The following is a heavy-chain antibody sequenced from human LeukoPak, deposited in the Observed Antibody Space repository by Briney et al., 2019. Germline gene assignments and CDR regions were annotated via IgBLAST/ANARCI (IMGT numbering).Heavy chain of an antibody. D-gene: IGHD5-12*01. CDR3: ARDWNRGYSGYEHFDY. CDR1: GFTFSSYS. V-gene: IGHV3-21*01. Sequence: GGSLRLSCAASGFTFSSYSMNWVRQAPGKGLEWVSSISSSSSYIYYADSVKGRFTISRDNAKNSLNLQMNSLRAEDTAVYYCARDWNRGYSGYEHFDYWGQGTLVTVSS. CDR2: ISSSSSYI. J-gene: IGHJ4*02.